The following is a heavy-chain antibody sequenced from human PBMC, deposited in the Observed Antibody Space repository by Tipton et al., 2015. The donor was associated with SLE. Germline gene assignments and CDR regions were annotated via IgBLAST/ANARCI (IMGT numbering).Heavy chain of an antibody. CDR3: ARAPGLERSYYYYYYMDV. J-gene: IGHJ6*03. D-gene: IGHD1-1*01. V-gene: IGHV4-31*02. CDR2: VYYSGST. CDR1: GVSITSGGYY. Sequence: LRLSCTVSGVSITSGGYYWTWIRQHPGKALEWIGYVYYSGSTYYNPSLKSRVIMSVDTSKNQFSLRLSSVTAADTALYYCARAPGLERSYYYYYYMDVWGKGTTVTVSS.